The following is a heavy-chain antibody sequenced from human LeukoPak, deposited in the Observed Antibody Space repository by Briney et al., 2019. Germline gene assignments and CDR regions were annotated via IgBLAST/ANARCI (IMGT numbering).Heavy chain of an antibody. J-gene: IGHJ4*02. CDR2: INHSGST. D-gene: IGHD6-19*01. Sequence: SETLSLTCAVYGGSFSGYYWSWIRQPPGKGLEWIGEINHSGSTNYNPSLKSRVTISVDTSKNQFSLKLSFVTAADTAVYYCARETVAGTYYFDYWGQGTLVTVSS. CDR1: GGSFSGYY. V-gene: IGHV4-34*01. CDR3: ARETVAGTYYFDY.